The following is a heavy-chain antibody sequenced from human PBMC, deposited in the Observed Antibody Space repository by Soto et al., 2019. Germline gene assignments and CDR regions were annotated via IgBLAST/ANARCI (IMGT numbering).Heavy chain of an antibody. V-gene: IGHV5-51*01. CDR3: ARRGPGTYFDY. CDR1: GYRFTSFW. Sequence: PGESLKISCKGSGYRFTSFWIGWVRQMPRKGLEWMGIIQPGDSDTRYSPSFQGQVTISRDNSKNTLYLQMNSLRAEDTAVYYCARRGPGTYFDYWGQGTLVTVSS. CDR2: IQPGDSDT. D-gene: IGHD6-13*01. J-gene: IGHJ4*02.